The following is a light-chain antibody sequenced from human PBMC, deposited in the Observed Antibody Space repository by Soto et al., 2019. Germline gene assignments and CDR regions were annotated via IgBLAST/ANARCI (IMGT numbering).Light chain of an antibody. J-gene: IGKJ2*01. CDR3: QQYNSYSGYT. Sequence: DIQMTQSPSTLSASVGDRVTVTCRASQSISSWLAWYQQKPGRAPKLLIYKTFNLESGVPSRFSGNGYGTEFTLTISSLQPDDVATYYCQQYNSYSGYTFGQGTKLEIK. CDR2: KTF. CDR1: QSISSW. V-gene: IGKV1-5*03.